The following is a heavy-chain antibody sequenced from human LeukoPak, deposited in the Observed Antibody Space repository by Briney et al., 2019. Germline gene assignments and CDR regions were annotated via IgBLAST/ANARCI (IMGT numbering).Heavy chain of an antibody. J-gene: IGHJ6*02. CDR3: ARGGRSWAQRKGV. V-gene: IGHV1-2*02. CDR2: INPMSGGT. Sequence: ASVKVSCKASGYTFTDYYMHWVRQAPGQGLEWMGWINPMSGGTNYAQRFQGRVTMTRDTSISTAYMELSRLRSDDTAVYYCARGGRSWAQRKGVWGQGTTVTVSS. CDR1: GYTFTDYY. D-gene: IGHD6-13*01.